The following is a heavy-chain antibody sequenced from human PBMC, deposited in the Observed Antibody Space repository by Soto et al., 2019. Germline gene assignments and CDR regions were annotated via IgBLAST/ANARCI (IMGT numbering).Heavy chain of an antibody. CDR3: AHLTVTSSMDV. J-gene: IGHJ6*02. Sequence: QITLKESGPTLVKPTQTLTLTCTFSGFSLTTSGVGVGWIRQPPGKALEWLALIYWYDDERYSPSLKSRLTITMDSSKNQVVLIMTNMDPVDTATYYWAHLTVTSSMDVWGQGTTVTVSS. D-gene: IGHD4-17*01. V-gene: IGHV2-5*01. CDR2: IYWYDDE. CDR1: GFSLTTSGVG.